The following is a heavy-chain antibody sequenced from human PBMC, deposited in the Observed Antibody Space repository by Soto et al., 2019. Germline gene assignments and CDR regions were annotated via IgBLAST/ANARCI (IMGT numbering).Heavy chain of an antibody. J-gene: IGHJ4*02. CDR1: GFTFSSYA. CDR2: ISGSGGST. Sequence: RGSLRLSCAASGFTFSSYAMSWVRQAPGKGLEWVSAISGSGGSTYYADSVKGRFTISRDNSKNTLYLQMNSLRAEDTAVYYCARAPARGYRYGIFDYWGRGTLVTVSS. D-gene: IGHD5-18*01. V-gene: IGHV3-23*01. CDR3: ARAPARGYRYGIFDY.